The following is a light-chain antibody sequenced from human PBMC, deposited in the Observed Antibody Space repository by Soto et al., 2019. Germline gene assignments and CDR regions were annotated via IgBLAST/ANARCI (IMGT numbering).Light chain of an antibody. V-gene: IGLV2-14*03. CDR2: EVS. CDR1: SSDVGGYNY. J-gene: IGLJ3*02. CDR3: TPFTSSSTWV. Sequence: QSVLTQPASVSGSPGQSITISCTGTSSDVGGYNYVSWFQQHPGKAPKLKIYEVSNRPSGVSNRFSGSKSGYTASLTISELQAEDEADYYCTPFTSSSTWVFGGGTQLTVL.